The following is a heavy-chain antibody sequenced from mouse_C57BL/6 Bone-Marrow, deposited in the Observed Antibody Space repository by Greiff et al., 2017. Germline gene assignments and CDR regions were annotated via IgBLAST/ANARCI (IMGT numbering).Heavy chain of an antibody. CDR2: ISNGGGST. Sequence: EVKLMESGGGLVQPGGSLTLSCAASGFTFSDYYMSWVRQTPEKRLEWVAYISNGGGSTYYPDTVKGRFTISRDNAKNTLYLQMSRLKSEDTAMXYCARPPSYYYGSSSFAYWGQGTLVTVSA. V-gene: IGHV5-12*01. J-gene: IGHJ3*01. CDR1: GFTFSDYY. CDR3: ARPPSYYYGSSSFAY. D-gene: IGHD1-1*01.